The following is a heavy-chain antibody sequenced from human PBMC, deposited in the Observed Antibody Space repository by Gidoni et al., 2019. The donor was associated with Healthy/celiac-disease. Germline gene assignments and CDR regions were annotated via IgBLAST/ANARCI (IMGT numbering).Heavy chain of an antibody. CDR1: GLTFSSYA. Sequence: EVQLVESGGGLVQPGGSLRLSCSASGLTFSSYALHWVSQAPGKGLEYVSAISSNGGSTYYADSLKGRFTISRDNSKNTLYLQLSSLRAEDTAVYYCVTTRVYYDILTGYFTRFGVGAFDIWGQGTMVTVSS. CDR3: VTTRVYYDILTGYFTRFGVGAFDI. V-gene: IGHV3-64D*06. J-gene: IGHJ3*02. CDR2: ISSNGGST. D-gene: IGHD3-9*01.